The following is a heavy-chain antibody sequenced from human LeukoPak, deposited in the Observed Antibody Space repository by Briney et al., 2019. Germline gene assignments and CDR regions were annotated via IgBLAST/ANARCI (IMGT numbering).Heavy chain of an antibody. CDR2: ISGSGGYT. Sequence: PGGSLRLSWAAYGFTFSNFFMTWVRQAPGKGPEWVSAISGSGGYTYYEDSVKGRFTISRDNSKTTLYLQMNSLRAEDTAVYYCAKKGATTGDFDYWGQGTLVTVSS. D-gene: IGHD1-26*01. CDR3: AKKGATTGDFDY. J-gene: IGHJ4*02. V-gene: IGHV3-23*01. CDR1: GFTFSNFF.